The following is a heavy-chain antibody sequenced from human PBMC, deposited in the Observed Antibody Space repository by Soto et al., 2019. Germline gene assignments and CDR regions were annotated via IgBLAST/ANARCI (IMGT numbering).Heavy chain of an antibody. D-gene: IGHD6-13*01. V-gene: IGHV3-23*01. J-gene: IGHJ4*02. Sequence: GRSLRLSCAASGFTFSNYAVTWVLQAPGKGLEWVSTISGSGGSTYYADSVKGRFTISRDNSKNTLYLQMNSLRAEDTAVYYCAKDQGSSWYEIDYWGQGTLVTVSS. CDR2: ISGSGGST. CDR1: GFTFSNYA. CDR3: AKDQGSSWYEIDY.